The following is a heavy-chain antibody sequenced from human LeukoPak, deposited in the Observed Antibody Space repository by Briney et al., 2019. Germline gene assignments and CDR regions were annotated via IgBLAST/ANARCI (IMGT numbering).Heavy chain of an antibody. CDR3: VKDLVAASENVRGWYPMDY. Sequence: GGSLRLSCAASGFTFAEYTMHWVRQAPGKGLEWVSLISWTGARIHYGDSVKGRFTISRDNSKNSLYLQMNSLRTEDTALYYCVKDLVAASENVRGWYPMDYWGQGNPGHRLL. CDR2: ISWTGARI. CDR1: GFTFAEYT. D-gene: IGHD6-19*01. V-gene: IGHV3-43*01. J-gene: IGHJ4*02.